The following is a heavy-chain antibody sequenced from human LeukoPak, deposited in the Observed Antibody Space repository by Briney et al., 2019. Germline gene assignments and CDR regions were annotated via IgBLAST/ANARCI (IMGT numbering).Heavy chain of an antibody. CDR1: GYTFTRYA. V-gene: IGHV1-18*01. Sequence: ASVKVSCKASGYTFTRYAITWVRQAPGQGPEWMGRISTYNGNTHYAQKLQGRVTMTTDTSTSTVYMELRSLRSDDTAVYYCARDRNPVLRYFDWLYSPMDVWGQGTTVTVSS. CDR2: ISTYNGNT. D-gene: IGHD3-9*01. J-gene: IGHJ6*02. CDR3: ARDRNPVLRYFDWLYSPMDV.